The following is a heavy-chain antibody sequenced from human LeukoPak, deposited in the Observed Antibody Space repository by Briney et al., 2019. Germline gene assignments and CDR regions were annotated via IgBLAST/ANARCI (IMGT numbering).Heavy chain of an antibody. V-gene: IGHV4-39*01. CDR2: IYYSGST. Sequence: SETLSLTCTVSGGSISSSSYYWGWIRQPPGKGLEWIGNIYYSGSTYYIPSLKSRATISVDTSKNRFSLTLSSVTAADTAVYYCARGSRYGGNPHPAVAFDYWGQGTLVTVSS. J-gene: IGHJ4*02. D-gene: IGHD4-23*01. CDR3: ARGSRYGGNPHPAVAFDY. CDR1: GGSISSSSYY.